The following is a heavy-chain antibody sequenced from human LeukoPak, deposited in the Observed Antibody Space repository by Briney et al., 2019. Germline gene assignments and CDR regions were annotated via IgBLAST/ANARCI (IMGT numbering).Heavy chain of an antibody. CDR3: AKDLMVQGVIITPLFDY. CDR1: GFTFSSYA. CDR2: ISGSGGST. Sequence: GGSLRLSCAASGFTFSSYAMSWVRQAPGKGLEWVSAISGSGGSTYYADSVKGRFTISRDNSKNTLYLQMNSLRAEDTAVYYCAKDLMVQGVIITPLFDYWGRGTLVTVSS. V-gene: IGHV3-23*01. J-gene: IGHJ4*02. D-gene: IGHD3-10*01.